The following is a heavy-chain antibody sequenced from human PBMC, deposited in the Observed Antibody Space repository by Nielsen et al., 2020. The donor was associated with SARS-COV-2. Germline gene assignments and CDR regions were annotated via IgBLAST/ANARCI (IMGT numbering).Heavy chain of an antibody. J-gene: IGHJ6*02. CDR3: ARGSSMGV. D-gene: IGHD3-10*01. Sequence: GESLKISCAASGFTFSSYWMSWVRQAPGKGLEWVANIKQDGSEKYYVDSVKGRFTISRDNAKNSLYLQMNSLRADDTARYYCARGSSMGVWGQGTAVIVSS. V-gene: IGHV3-7*03. CDR1: GFTFSSYW. CDR2: IKQDGSEK.